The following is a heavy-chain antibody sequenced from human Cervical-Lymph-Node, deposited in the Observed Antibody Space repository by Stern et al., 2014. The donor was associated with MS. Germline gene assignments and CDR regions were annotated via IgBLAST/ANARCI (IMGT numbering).Heavy chain of an antibody. CDR3: ARMVLADNWFDP. CDR2: IDWDDDK. V-gene: IGHV2-70*01. CDR1: GFSLSTSGIC. D-gene: IGHD4/OR15-4a*01. J-gene: IGHJ5*02. Sequence: SGPALVKPTPTLTLTCTFSGFSLSTSGICVSWIRQPPGKALEWLALIDWDDDKYYSTSLKTRLTISKDTSKNQVVLTMTNRDPVDTATYYCARMVLADNWFDPWGQGTLVTVSS.